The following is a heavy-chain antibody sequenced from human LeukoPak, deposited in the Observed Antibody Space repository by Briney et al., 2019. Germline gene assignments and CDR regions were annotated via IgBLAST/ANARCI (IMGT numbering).Heavy chain of an antibody. Sequence: GVLRLSCAASGFTFSSYEMNWVRQAPGKGLEWVSYISSSGSTIYYADSVKGRFTISRDNAKNSLYLQMNSLRAEDTAVYYCARDSRPNSSSSRKDFDYWDQGTLVTVSS. V-gene: IGHV3-48*03. CDR2: ISSSGSTI. J-gene: IGHJ4*02. D-gene: IGHD6-6*01. CDR1: GFTFSSYE. CDR3: ARDSRPNSSSSRKDFDY.